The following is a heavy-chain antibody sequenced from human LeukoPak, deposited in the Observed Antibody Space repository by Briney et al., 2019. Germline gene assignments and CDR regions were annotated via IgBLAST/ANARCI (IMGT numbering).Heavy chain of an antibody. CDR3: ARDRAYSTFDF. CDR2: INVDDSSK. V-gene: IGHV3-7*01. D-gene: IGHD4-11*01. Sequence: GGSLRLSCAASGFTFSTSWMTWVRQAPGKGLERVAIINVDDSSKSYLDSVKGRFTISRDNAKNSLYLQMNNLRAEDTAVYYCARDRAYSTFDFWGREPWSPSPQ. J-gene: IGHJ4*02. CDR1: GFTFSTSW.